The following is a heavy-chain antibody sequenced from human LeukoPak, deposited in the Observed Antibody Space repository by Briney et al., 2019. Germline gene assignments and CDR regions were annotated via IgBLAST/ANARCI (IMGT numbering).Heavy chain of an antibody. V-gene: IGHV1-8*01. CDR3: ASSYYYGSESYYREHYYYYLMDV. Sequence: ASVKVSCKASGYTFTSYDINWVRQATGQGLEWMGWLNPNSGNTGYAQKFQGRVTMTRNTSISTAYMELSSLRPEDTAVYYCASSYYYGSESYYREHYYYYLMDVWGKGTTVTVSS. CDR1: GYTFTSYD. D-gene: IGHD3-10*01. J-gene: IGHJ6*03. CDR2: LNPNSGNT.